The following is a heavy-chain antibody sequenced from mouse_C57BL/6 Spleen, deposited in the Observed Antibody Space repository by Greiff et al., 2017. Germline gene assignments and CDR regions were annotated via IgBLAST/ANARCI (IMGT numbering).Heavy chain of an antibody. CDR3: ARERQLRLGAMDH. D-gene: IGHD3-2*02. Sequence: DVKLQESGPGLVKPSQSLSLTCSVTGYSITSGYYWNWIRQFPGNKLEWMGYISYDGSNNYNPSLKNRISITRDTSKNQFFLKLNSVTTEDTATYYCARERQLRLGAMDHWGQGTSVTVSS. CDR1: GYSITSGYY. J-gene: IGHJ4*01. CDR2: ISYDGSN. V-gene: IGHV3-6*01.